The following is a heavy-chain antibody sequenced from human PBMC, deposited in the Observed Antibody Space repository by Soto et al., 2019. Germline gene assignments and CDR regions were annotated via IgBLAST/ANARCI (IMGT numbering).Heavy chain of an antibody. V-gene: IGHV3-23*01. Sequence: PGGSLRLSCGASGFTFTNSAMSWVRQALGKGLEWISTVSDSGGYTYYADSVKGRFTISRDNSKNTLYLQMTSLRAEDTAIYYCVRGVNNWNPAGFDYWGQGTLVTVSS. CDR2: VSDSGGYT. J-gene: IGHJ4*02. D-gene: IGHD1-20*01. CDR3: VRGVNNWNPAGFDY. CDR1: GFTFTNSA.